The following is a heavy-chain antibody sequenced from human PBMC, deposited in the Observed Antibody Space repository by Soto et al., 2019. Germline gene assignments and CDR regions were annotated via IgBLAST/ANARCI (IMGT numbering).Heavy chain of an antibody. CDR1: GGTLSSYA. CDR2: IIPIFGTA. CDR3: ARDECSSTSCYTGPYYYGMDV. D-gene: IGHD2-2*02. J-gene: IGHJ6*02. V-gene: IGHV1-69*13. Sequence: ASVKVSCKASGGTLSSYAISWVRQAPGQGLEWVGGIIPIFGTANYAQKFQGRVTITADESTSTAYMELSSLRSEDTAVYYCARDECSSTSCYTGPYYYGMDVWGQGTTVTVSS.